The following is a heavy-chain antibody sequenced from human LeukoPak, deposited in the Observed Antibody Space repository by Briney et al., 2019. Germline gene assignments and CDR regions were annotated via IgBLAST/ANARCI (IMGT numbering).Heavy chain of an antibody. J-gene: IGHJ6*03. D-gene: IGHD3-10*01. Sequence: PGGSLRLSCAASGFTFSSYGMHWVRQAPGKGLEWVAFIRYDGSNKYYADSVKGRFTISRDNSKNTLYLQMGSLRAEDMAVYYCARPRVAPGGSGSSPYYYYYMDVWGKGTTVTISS. CDR2: IRYDGSNK. V-gene: IGHV3-30*02. CDR1: GFTFSSYG. CDR3: ARPRVAPGGSGSSPYYYYYMDV.